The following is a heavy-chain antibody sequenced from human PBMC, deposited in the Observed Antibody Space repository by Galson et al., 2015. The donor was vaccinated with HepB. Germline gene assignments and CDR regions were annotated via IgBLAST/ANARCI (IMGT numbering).Heavy chain of an antibody. V-gene: IGHV4-39*01. CDR3: ARLIPPYSSSWEDDY. CDR2: IYYSGST. D-gene: IGHD6-13*01. CDR1: GGSISSSSYY. J-gene: IGHJ4*02. Sequence: ETLSLTCTVSGGSISSSSYYWGWIRQPPGKGLEWIGSIYYSGSTYYNPSLKSRVTISVDTSKNQFSLKLSSVTAADTAVYYCARLIPPYSSSWEDDYWGQGTLVTVSS.